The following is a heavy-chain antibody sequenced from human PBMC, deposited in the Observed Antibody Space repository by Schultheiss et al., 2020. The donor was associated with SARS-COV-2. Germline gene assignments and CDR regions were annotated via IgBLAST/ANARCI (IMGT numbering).Heavy chain of an antibody. CDR3: ARGFVPYYYYYMDV. CDR1: GGSLSRSSYY. CDR2: IFYSGST. J-gene: IGHJ6*03. D-gene: IGHD6-6*01. Sequence: SETLSLTCSVSGGSLSRSSYYWAWTRQPPGKGLEWIGYIFYSGSTNYNPSLKSRVTISVDTSKNQFSLKLSSVTAADTAVYYCARGFVPYYYYYMDVWGKGTTVTVSS. V-gene: IGHV4-61*05.